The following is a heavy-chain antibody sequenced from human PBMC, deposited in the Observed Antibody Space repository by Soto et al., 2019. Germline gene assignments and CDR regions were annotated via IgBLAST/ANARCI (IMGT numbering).Heavy chain of an antibody. Sequence: SVKVSCKASGGTFSSYAISWVRQAPGQGLEWMGGIIPIFGTASYAQKFQGRVTITADESTSTAYMELSSLRSEDTAVYYCARGPSGGSYLFDYWGQGTLVTVSS. CDR3: ARGPSGGSYLFDY. D-gene: IGHD1-26*01. CDR2: IIPIFGTA. V-gene: IGHV1-69*13. CDR1: GGTFSSYA. J-gene: IGHJ4*02.